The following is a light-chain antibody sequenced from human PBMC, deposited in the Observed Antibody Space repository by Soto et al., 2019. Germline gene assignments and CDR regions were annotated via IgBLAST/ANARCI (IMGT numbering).Light chain of an antibody. Sequence: QSALTQPPSASGSPGQSVTISCTGTSSDVGGSNDVSWYQQYPGRAPKLMIYEVTKRPSGVPDRFSGSKSGNTASLTVSGLQAEDEADYYCSSYAASNNFYFVFGGGTKVTVL. V-gene: IGLV2-8*01. CDR3: SSYAASNNFYFV. CDR2: EVT. J-gene: IGLJ3*02. CDR1: SSDVGGSND.